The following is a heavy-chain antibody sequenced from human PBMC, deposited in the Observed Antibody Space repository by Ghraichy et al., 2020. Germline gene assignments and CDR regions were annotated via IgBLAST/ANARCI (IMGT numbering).Heavy chain of an antibody. Sequence: GGSLRLSCVASGFTFNSYGMHWVRQAPGKGLEWVAVIWYDGSNKYYTDSVKGRFTVSRDNSKNTLFLQMNSLRAEDTSVYYCARDSRSCYSASCYSIAPHGMDVWGQGTTVTVSS. CDR3: ARDSRSCYSASCYSIAPHGMDV. CDR2: IWYDGSNK. D-gene: IGHD2-2*01. V-gene: IGHV3-33*01. CDR1: GFTFNSYG. J-gene: IGHJ6*02.